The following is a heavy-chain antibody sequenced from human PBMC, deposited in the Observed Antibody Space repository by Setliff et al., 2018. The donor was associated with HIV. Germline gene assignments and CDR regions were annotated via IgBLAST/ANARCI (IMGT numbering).Heavy chain of an antibody. CDR1: GGSISSYY. CDR2: IYYSGST. CDR3: AGYTSGWYAPY. Sequence: PSETLSLTCTVSGGSISSYYWTWIRQPPGKGLEWIGYIYYSGSTNYNPSLKSRVTISVDTSKNQFSLKLTSVTVADTAVYYCAGYTSGWYAPYWGQGTLVTVSS. V-gene: IGHV4-59*01. J-gene: IGHJ4*02. D-gene: IGHD6-19*01.